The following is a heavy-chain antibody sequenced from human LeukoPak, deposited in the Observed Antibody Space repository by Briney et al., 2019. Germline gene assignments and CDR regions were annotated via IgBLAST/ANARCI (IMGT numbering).Heavy chain of an antibody. Sequence: SETLSLTCTVSGGSISTYYWSWIRQPPGRGLEWIGYIYFTGSTNYNPSLQSRVTISVDTSKNQFSLKLTSVTAADTAVYYCARHCASGTCAFDIWGQGTMVTVSS. J-gene: IGHJ3*02. D-gene: IGHD6-13*01. CDR2: IYFTGST. CDR1: GGSISTYY. CDR3: ARHCASGTCAFDI. V-gene: IGHV4-59*08.